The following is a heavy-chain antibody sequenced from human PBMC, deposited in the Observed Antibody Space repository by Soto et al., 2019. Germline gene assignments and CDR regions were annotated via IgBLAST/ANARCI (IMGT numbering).Heavy chain of an antibody. Sequence: SETLSLTCAVSGGSISSINWWSWVRQPPGKGLEWIGEIHHRGSINYSPSLSSRLTISVDKSKNQFSLNLSSVTAADTAVYYCARVTESDAFDIWGQGTMVTVSS. CDR1: GGSISSINW. V-gene: IGHV4-4*02. J-gene: IGHJ3*02. CDR2: IHHRGSI. CDR3: ARVTESDAFDI.